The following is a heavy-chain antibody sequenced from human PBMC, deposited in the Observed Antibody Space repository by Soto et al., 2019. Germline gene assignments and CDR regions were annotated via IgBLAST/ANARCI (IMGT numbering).Heavy chain of an antibody. CDR3: ARFSPTTIFGVVTGAIDY. CDR2: IYYSGST. J-gene: IGHJ4*02. V-gene: IGHV4-59*08. D-gene: IGHD3-3*01. CDR1: GGSISSYY. Sequence: SETLSLTCTVSGGSISSYYWSWIRQPPGKELEWIGYIYYSGSTNYNPSLKSRVTISVDTSKNQFSLKLSSVTAADTAVYYCARFSPTTIFGVVTGAIDYWGQGTLVTVSS.